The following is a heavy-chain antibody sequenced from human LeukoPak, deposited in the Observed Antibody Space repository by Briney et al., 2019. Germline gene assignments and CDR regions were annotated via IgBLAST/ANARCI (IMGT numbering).Heavy chain of an antibody. V-gene: IGHV3-11*01. Sequence: GGSLRLSCAASGFTFSDDYMSWIRQAPGKGLEWVSYISSSGSTIYYADSVKGRFTISRDNAKNSLYLQMNSLRAEDTAVYYCARDQDIAAAIDYWGQGTLVTVSS. CDR3: ARDQDIAAAIDY. CDR1: GFTFSDDY. CDR2: ISSSGSTI. D-gene: IGHD6-13*01. J-gene: IGHJ4*02.